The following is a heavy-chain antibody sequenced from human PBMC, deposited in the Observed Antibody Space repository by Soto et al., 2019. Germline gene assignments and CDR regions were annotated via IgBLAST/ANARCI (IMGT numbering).Heavy chain of an antibody. CDR1: GGSISSGGYY. Sequence: PSETLSLTCTVSGGSISSGGYYWSWIRQHPGRGLEWIGYIYYNGNTYYNPSLKSRVTVSVDTSKNQFSLNVRSVTAADTAVYYCARCSLVVIPVPWFDPWGQGTLVTVSS. CDR2: IYYNGNT. J-gene: IGHJ5*02. CDR3: ARCSLVVIPVPWFDP. D-gene: IGHD2-15*01. V-gene: IGHV4-31*03.